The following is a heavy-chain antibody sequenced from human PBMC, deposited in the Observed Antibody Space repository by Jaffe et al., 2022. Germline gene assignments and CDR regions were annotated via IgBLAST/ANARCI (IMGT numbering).Heavy chain of an antibody. Sequence: EVQLVQSGAEVKKPGESLKISCKGSGYSFTSYWIGWVRQMPGKGLEWMGIIYPGDSDTRYSPSFQGQVTISADKSISTAYLQWSSLKASDTAMYYCARPIFRYSSGWYPADYWGQGTLVTVSS. CDR1: GYSFTSYW. J-gene: IGHJ4*02. CDR2: IYPGDSDT. CDR3: ARPIFRYSSGWYPADY. D-gene: IGHD6-19*01. V-gene: IGHV5-51*03.